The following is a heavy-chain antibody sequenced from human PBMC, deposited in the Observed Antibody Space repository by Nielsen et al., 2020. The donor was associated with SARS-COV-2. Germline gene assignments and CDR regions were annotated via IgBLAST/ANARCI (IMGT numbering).Heavy chain of an antibody. CDR1: GFSFSDYG. Sequence: GGSLRLSCAASGFSFSDYGMNWVRQAPGKGLEWVSALSGRGGTHYADFVKGRFTTSTDTSRTTLYLQMTSLRAEDTAIYYCARSTPYGTTWYGALDSWGQGTLVSVSS. CDR3: ARSTPYGTTWYGALDS. J-gene: IGHJ4*02. V-gene: IGHV3-23*01. D-gene: IGHD6-13*01. CDR2: LSGRGGT.